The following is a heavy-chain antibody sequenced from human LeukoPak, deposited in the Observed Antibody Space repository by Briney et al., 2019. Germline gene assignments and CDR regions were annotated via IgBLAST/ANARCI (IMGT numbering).Heavy chain of an antibody. CDR3: ARVDYGDYPSGY. Sequence: ASVKVSCKTSGYTFTSYGISWVRQAPGQGLEWMGWISAYNGNTNYAQKLQGRVTMTTDTSTSTAYMELRSLRSDDTAVYYCARVDYGDYPSGYWGQGTLVTVSS. V-gene: IGHV1-18*01. CDR2: ISAYNGNT. J-gene: IGHJ4*02. D-gene: IGHD4-17*01. CDR1: GYTFTSYG.